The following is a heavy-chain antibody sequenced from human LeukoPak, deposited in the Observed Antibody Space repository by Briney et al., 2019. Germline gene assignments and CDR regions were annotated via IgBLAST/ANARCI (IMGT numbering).Heavy chain of an antibody. CDR3: AREGYDILTGYRNYFDY. Sequence: QVQLQESGPGLAKPSETLSLTCTVSGGSISSYYWSWFRQPPGKGLEWFGFIYYSGSTNYNPSLKSRVTISVDTSKNQFSLKLSSVTAADTAVYYCAREGYDILTGYRNYFDYWGQGTLVTVSS. J-gene: IGHJ4*02. CDR1: GGSISSYY. CDR2: IYYSGST. V-gene: IGHV4-59*01. D-gene: IGHD3-9*01.